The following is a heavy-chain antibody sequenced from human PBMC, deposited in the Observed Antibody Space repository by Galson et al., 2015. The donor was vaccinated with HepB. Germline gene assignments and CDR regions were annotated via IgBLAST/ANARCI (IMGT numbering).Heavy chain of an antibody. CDR3: AREKSLSTVTYFQH. J-gene: IGHJ1*01. Sequence: SLRLSCAASGFTFSSYAMHWVRQAPGKGLEWVAVISYDGSNKYYADSVKGRFTISRDNSKNTLYLQMNSLRAEDTAVYYCAREKSLSTVTYFQHWGQGTLVTVSS. D-gene: IGHD4-17*01. V-gene: IGHV3-30*04. CDR1: GFTFSSYA. CDR2: ISYDGSNK.